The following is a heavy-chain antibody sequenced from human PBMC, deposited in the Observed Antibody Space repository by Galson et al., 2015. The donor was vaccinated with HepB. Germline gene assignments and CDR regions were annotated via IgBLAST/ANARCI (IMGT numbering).Heavy chain of an antibody. CDR3: ARYMGVSGYVLSGVTGGKEDAFDI. CDR2: IYHSGST. Sequence: SETLSLTCTVSGYSISSGYYWGWIRQPPGKGLEWIGSIYHSGSTYYNPSLKSRVTISVDTSKNQFSLKLSSVTAADTAVYYCARYMGVSGYVLSGVTGGKEDAFDIWGQGTMVTVSS. CDR1: GYSISSGYY. D-gene: IGHD5-12*01. V-gene: IGHV4-38-2*02. J-gene: IGHJ3*02.